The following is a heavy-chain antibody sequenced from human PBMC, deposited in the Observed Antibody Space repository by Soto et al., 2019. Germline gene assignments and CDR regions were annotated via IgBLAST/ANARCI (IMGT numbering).Heavy chain of an antibody. CDR1: GFTVSSNY. CDR2: IYSGGST. D-gene: IGHD3-10*01. CDR3: ARFSDYYYGMDV. J-gene: IGHJ6*02. V-gene: IGHV3-66*01. Sequence: PGGSLRLSCAASGFTVSSNYMTWVRQAPGKGLEWVSVIYSGGSTYYADSVKGRFTISRANSKNTLYLQMNSLRAEDTAVYYCARFSDYYYGMDVWGQGTTVTVSS.